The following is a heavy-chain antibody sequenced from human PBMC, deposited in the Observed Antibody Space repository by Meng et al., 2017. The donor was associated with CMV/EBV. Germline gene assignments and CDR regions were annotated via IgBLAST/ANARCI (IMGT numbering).Heavy chain of an antibody. CDR2: IRSKAYGGTT. CDR1: GFTFGDYA. Sequence: GGSLRLSCTASGFTFGDYAMSWVRQAPGKGLEWVGFIRSKAYGGTTEYAASVKGRFTISRDDSKSIAYLQMNSLKTEDTAVYYCTRESPAAGPPVFDYWGQGTLVTVSS. V-gene: IGHV3-49*04. D-gene: IGHD6-13*01. CDR3: TRESPAAGPPVFDY. J-gene: IGHJ4*02.